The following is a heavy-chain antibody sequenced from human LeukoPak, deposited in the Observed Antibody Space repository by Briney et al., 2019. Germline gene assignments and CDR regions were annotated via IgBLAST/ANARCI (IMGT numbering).Heavy chain of an antibody. CDR2: INHSGST. D-gene: IGHD3-10*01. Sequence: RPSETLSLTCAVYGGSFSGYYWSWIRQPPGKGLEWIGEINHSGSTNYNPSLKSRVTISVDTSKNQFSLKLSSVTAADTAVYYCARLPRDDGSGSYYGTNFNYWGQGTLVTVSS. CDR3: ARLPRDDGSGSYYGTNFNY. J-gene: IGHJ4*02. V-gene: IGHV4-34*01. CDR1: GGSFSGYY.